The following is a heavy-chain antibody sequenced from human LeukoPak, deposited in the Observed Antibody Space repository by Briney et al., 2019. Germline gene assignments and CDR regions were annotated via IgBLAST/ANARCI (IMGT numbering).Heavy chain of an antibody. CDR1: GFTFSSYG. D-gene: IGHD6-19*01. Sequence: GGSLRLSCAASGFTFSSYGMHWVRQAPGKGLEWVAVISYDGSNKYYADSVKGRFTISRDNSKNTLYLQMNSLRAEDTAVYYCARARGQWLADAFDIWGQGTMVTVSS. CDR3: ARARGQWLADAFDI. CDR2: ISYDGSNK. J-gene: IGHJ3*02. V-gene: IGHV3-30*03.